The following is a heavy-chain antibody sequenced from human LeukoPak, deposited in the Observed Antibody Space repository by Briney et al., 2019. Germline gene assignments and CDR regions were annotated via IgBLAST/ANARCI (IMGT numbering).Heavy chain of an antibody. D-gene: IGHD3-16*01. CDR1: GFTFSSYA. CDR3: ATDWGSLFDY. Sequence: GGSLRLSCAASGFTFSSYAMHWVRQAPGKGLEWVAVKSYDGSNKYYADSVKGRFTISRDNSKNTLFLQMNSLRAEDTAVYYCATDWGSLFDYWGQGTLVTVSS. CDR2: KSYDGSNK. V-gene: IGHV3-30-3*01. J-gene: IGHJ4*02.